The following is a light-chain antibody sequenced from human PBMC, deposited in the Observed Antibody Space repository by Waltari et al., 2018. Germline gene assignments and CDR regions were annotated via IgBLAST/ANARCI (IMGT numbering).Light chain of an antibody. Sequence: VLTQSPATLSLSPGERATLSCRARQSVSGYFAWYQQKPGQAPRLLIYDGSNRATGIPPRFSGSGSGTDCTLTISSLEPEDFAVYYCQHRNHWPPLFTFGPGTKVVF. CDR1: QSVSGY. CDR2: DGS. V-gene: IGKV3-11*01. CDR3: QHRNHWPPLFT. J-gene: IGKJ3*01.